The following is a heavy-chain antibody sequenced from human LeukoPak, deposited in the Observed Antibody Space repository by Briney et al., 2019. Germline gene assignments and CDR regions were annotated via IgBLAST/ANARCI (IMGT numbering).Heavy chain of an antibody. CDR3: ARKGDGSRPFDY. V-gene: IGHV3-30-3*01. CDR2: ISYDGSNK. J-gene: IGHJ4*02. D-gene: IGHD5-24*01. CDR1: GFTFSSYA. Sequence: GGSLRLSCAASGFTFSSYAMHWVRQAPGKGLEWVAVISYDGSNKYYADSVKGRFTISRDNSKNTLYLQMNSLRAEDTAVYYCARKGDGSRPFDYWGQGTLVTVSS.